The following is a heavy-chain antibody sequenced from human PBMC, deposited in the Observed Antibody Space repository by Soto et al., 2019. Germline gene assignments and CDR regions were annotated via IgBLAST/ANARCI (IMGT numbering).Heavy chain of an antibody. CDR2: ISYDGSQK. V-gene: IGHV3-30*04. J-gene: IGHJ4*02. Sequence: QVQLVESGGGVVQPGRSLRLSCAASGFTFSRNALHWVRQAPGKGLEWVAIISYDGSQKYYADSVKGGFTISRDNSKNTLSLQMNSLRAEDTAVYYCARAQFGSSWSTIDYWGQGTLVTVSS. CDR3: ARAQFGSSWSTIDY. D-gene: IGHD6-13*01. CDR1: GFTFSRNA.